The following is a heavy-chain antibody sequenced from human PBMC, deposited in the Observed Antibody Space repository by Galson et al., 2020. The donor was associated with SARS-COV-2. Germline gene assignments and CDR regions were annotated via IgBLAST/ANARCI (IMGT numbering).Heavy chain of an antibody. CDR3: ARRARLLQAAEVDY. CDR2: ISSSSSYT. V-gene: IGHV3-11*06. Sequence: GGSLRLSCAASGFTFSDYYMSWIRQAPGKGLEWVSYISSSSSYTNYADSVKGRFTISRDNAKNSLYLQMNSLRAEDTAVYYCARRARLLQAAEVDYWGQGTLVTVSS. CDR1: GFTFSDYY. J-gene: IGHJ4*02. D-gene: IGHD3-22*01.